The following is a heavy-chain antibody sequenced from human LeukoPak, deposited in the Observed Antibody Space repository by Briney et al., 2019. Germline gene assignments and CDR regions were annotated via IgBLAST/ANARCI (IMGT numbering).Heavy chain of an antibody. CDR3: AGLSYYYMDV. CDR1: GGSISSFY. J-gene: IGHJ6*03. V-gene: IGHV4-59*08. Sequence: SETLSLTCILSGGSISSFYWGWLRQSPGKRLEWIGYVYYTGATNYNPSLRSRVTMSVDMSKNEFSLKLKSVTAADTGIYFCAGLSYYYMDVWGKGTPVAVSS. CDR2: VYYTGAT.